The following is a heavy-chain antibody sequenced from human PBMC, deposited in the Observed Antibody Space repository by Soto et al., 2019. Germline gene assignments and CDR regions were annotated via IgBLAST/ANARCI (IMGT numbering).Heavy chain of an antibody. CDR1: GDSITNYY. Sequence: PSETLSLTCTVSGDSITNYYCSWVRQPPGKGLEWIGFSFHTGSVTYNPAFKGRVSISVDLSKKQFSLKLHSVTAADTAVYFCARHRAVADRFDPWGQGTLVTVS. CDR3: ARHRAVADRFDP. V-gene: IGHV4-59*08. D-gene: IGHD6-19*01. J-gene: IGHJ5*02. CDR2: SFHTGSV.